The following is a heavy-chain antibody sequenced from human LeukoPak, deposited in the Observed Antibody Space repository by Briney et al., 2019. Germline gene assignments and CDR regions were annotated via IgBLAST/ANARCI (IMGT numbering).Heavy chain of an antibody. Sequence: PGGSLRLSCEASGFTFSSYAMSWVRQAPGKGLEWVSAISGSGGSTYYADSGKGRFTISRDNSKNTLYLQMNSLRAKDPAVYSCGKGRSIAARGFMVDYWGQGTLVTVSS. CDR2: ISGSGGST. CDR1: GFTFSSYA. D-gene: IGHD6-6*01. CDR3: GKGRSIAARGFMVDY. V-gene: IGHV3-23*01. J-gene: IGHJ4*02.